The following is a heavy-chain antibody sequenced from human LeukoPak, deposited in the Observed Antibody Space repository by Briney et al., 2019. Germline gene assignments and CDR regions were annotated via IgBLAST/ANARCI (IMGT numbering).Heavy chain of an antibody. Sequence: GSLRLSCAASGFTFSGYAMHWVRQAPGKGLEWVAVISYDGSNKYYADSVKGRFTISRDNSKNTLYLQMNSLRAEDTAVYYCARDLDSYGVFDYWGQGTLVTVSS. CDR3: ARDLDSYGVFDY. D-gene: IGHD5-18*01. J-gene: IGHJ4*02. CDR2: ISYDGSNK. CDR1: GFTFSGYA. V-gene: IGHV3-30-3*01.